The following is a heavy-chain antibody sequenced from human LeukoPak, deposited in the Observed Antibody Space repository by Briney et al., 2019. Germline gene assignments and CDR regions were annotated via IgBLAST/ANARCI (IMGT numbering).Heavy chain of an antibody. CDR2: INHSGST. V-gene: IGHV4-34*01. Sequence: SETLSLTCAVYGGSFSGYYWSWIRQPPGKGLEWIGGINHSGSTNYNPSLKSRVTISVDTSKNQFSLKLSSVTAADTAVYYCARRGFDIVVVPAARSYYYYYMDVWGKGTTVTVSS. CDR3: ARRGFDIVVVPAARSYYYYYMDV. J-gene: IGHJ6*03. D-gene: IGHD2-2*01. CDR1: GGSFSGYY.